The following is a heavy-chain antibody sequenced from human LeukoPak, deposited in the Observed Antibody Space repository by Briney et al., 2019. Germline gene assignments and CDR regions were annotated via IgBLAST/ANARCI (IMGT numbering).Heavy chain of an antibody. V-gene: IGHV3-21*01. CDR2: ISSSSSYI. CDR1: GFTFSSYS. Sequence: GGSLRLSCAASGFTFSSYSMNWVRQAPGKGLEWVSSISSSSSYIYYADSVKGRFTISRDNAKNPLYLQMNSLRAEDTAVYYCARGVMQLVPRGWFDPWGQGTLVTVSS. J-gene: IGHJ5*02. D-gene: IGHD6-13*01. CDR3: ARGVMQLVPRGWFDP.